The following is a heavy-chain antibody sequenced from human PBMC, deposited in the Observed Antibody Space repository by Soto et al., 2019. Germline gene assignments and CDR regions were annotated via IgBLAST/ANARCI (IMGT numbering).Heavy chain of an antibody. D-gene: IGHD1-1*01. J-gene: IGHJ4*02. CDR1: GFTFSSYS. V-gene: IGHV3-21*01. CDR3: ARDWNDLGGGFDY. CDR2: ISSSSSYI. Sequence: EVQLVESGGGLVKPGGSLRLSCAASGFTFSSYSMNWVRQAPGKGLEWVSSISSSSSYIYYADSVKGRFTFSRDNAKNSLYLQKNSLKAEDTAVYYCARDWNDLGGGFDYWGQGTLVTVSS.